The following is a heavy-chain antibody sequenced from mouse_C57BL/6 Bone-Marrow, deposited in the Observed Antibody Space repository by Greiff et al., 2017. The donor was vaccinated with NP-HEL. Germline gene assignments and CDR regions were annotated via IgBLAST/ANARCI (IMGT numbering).Heavy chain of an antibody. CDR2: INPGSGGT. CDR1: GYAFTNYL. Sequence: VQLQQSGAELVRPGTSVKVSCKASGYAFTNYLIEWVKQRPGQGLEWIGVINPGSGGTNYNEKFKGKATLTADKSSSTAYMQLSSLTSEDSAVYFCATITTVVEDYAMDYWGQGTSVTVSS. V-gene: IGHV1-54*01. J-gene: IGHJ4*01. D-gene: IGHD1-1*01. CDR3: ATITTVVEDYAMDY.